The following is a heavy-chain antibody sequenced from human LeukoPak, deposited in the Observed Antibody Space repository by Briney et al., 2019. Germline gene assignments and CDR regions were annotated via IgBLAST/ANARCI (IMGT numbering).Heavy chain of an antibody. CDR3: ARSEMYYYDSSGYYPKYFQH. CDR2: IYYSGST. Sequence: RSSETLSLTCTVSGGSISSSYWSWIRQPPGKGLEWIGYIYYSGSTNYNPSLKSRVTISVDTSKNQFSLKLSSVTAADTAVYYCARSEMYYYDSSGYYPKYFQHWGQGTLVTVSS. J-gene: IGHJ1*01. D-gene: IGHD3-22*01. V-gene: IGHV4-59*01. CDR1: GGSISSSY.